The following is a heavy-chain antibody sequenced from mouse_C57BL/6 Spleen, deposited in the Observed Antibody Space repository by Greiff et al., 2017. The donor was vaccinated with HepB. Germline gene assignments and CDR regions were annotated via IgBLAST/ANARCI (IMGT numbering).Heavy chain of an antibody. Sequence: EVKLVESGGGLVKPGGSLKLSCAASGFTFSSYAMSWVRQTPEKRLEWVATISDGGSYTYYPDNVKGRFTISRDNAKNNLYLQMSHLKSEDTAMYYCAREDYGYDGFAYWGQGTLVTVSA. J-gene: IGHJ3*01. V-gene: IGHV5-4*01. CDR1: GFTFSSYA. CDR2: ISDGGSYT. D-gene: IGHD2-2*01. CDR3: AREDYGYDGFAY.